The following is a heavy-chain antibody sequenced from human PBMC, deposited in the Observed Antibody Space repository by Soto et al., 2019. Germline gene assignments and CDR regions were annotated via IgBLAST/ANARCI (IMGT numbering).Heavy chain of an antibody. V-gene: IGHV3-30*18. J-gene: IGHJ6*02. Sequence: GGSLRLSCAASGFTFSSYGMHWVRQAPGKGLEWVAVISYDGSNKYYADSVKGRFTISRDNSKNTLYLQMNSLRAEDTAMYYCAKDWSGTTEYYYYGMDVWGQGTTVTVSS. D-gene: IGHD1-7*01. CDR3: AKDWSGTTEYYYYGMDV. CDR2: ISYDGSNK. CDR1: GFTFSSYG.